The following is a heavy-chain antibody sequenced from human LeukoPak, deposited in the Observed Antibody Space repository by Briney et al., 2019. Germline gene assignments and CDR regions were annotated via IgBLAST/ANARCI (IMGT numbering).Heavy chain of an antibody. J-gene: IGHJ6*04. CDR3: ARDFPRSGSYYSGMDV. CDR1: GYTFTSYG. CDR2: ISAYNGNT. D-gene: IGHD3-10*01. V-gene: IGHV1-18*04. Sequence: ASVKVPCKASGYTFTSYGISWVRQAPGQGLEWMGWISAYNGNTNYAQKLQGRVTMTTDTSTSTAYMELRSLRSDDTAVYYCARDFPRSGSYYSGMDVWGKGTTVTVSS.